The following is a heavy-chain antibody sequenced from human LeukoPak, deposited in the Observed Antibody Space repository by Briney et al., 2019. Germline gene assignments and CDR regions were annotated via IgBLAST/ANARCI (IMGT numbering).Heavy chain of an antibody. D-gene: IGHD3-3*01. J-gene: IGHJ6*03. V-gene: IGHV1-8*01. CDR1: GYTFTSYD. Sequence: ASVKVSCKASGYTFTSYDINWVRQATGQGLEWMGWMNPNSGNTGYAQKFQGRVTMTRNTSISTAYMELSSLRSEDTAVYYCARGRRELRFLDPRYYYYYMDVWGKGTTVTVSS. CDR2: MNPNSGNT. CDR3: ARGRRELRFLDPRYYYYYMDV.